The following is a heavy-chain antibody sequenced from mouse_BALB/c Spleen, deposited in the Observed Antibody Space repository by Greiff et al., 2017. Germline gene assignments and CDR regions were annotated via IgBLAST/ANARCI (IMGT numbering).Heavy chain of an antibody. Sequence: EVKLMESGGGLVQPGGSLKLSCAASGFTFSSYGMSWVRQTPDKRLELVATINSNGGSTYYPDSVKGRFTISRDNAKNTLYLQMSSLKSEDTAMYYCARDKRGDYGAWFAYWGQGTLVTVSA. CDR2: INSNGGST. CDR3: ARDKRGDYGAWFAY. J-gene: IGHJ3*01. CDR1: GFTFSSYG. D-gene: IGHD1-1*01. V-gene: IGHV5-6-3*01.